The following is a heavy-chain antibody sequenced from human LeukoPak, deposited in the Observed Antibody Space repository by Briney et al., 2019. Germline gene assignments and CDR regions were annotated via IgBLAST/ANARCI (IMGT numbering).Heavy chain of an antibody. Sequence: GGSLRLSCAVSGFSFSSYAMSWVRQAPGKGLEWVSAISGSGGSAYYADSVKGRFTISGDNSKNTLYLQMNSLRAEDTAVYYCAKDLGNIVVVVAALRTFDYWGQGTLVTVSS. CDR2: ISGSGGSA. V-gene: IGHV3-23*01. CDR3: AKDLGNIVVVVAALRTFDY. J-gene: IGHJ4*02. D-gene: IGHD2-15*01. CDR1: GFSFSSYA.